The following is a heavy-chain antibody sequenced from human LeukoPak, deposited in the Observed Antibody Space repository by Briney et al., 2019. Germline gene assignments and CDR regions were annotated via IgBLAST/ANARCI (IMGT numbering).Heavy chain of an antibody. J-gene: IGHJ2*01. CDR1: GFTFSSYS. CDR3: AKDIYGSIGVGGIGYFDL. Sequence: GGSLRLSCAASGFTFSSYSMNWVRQAPGKGLEWVSYITFSSSIIYYADSVKGRFTISRDNAKKSLYLQMNSLRAEDTAVYYCAKDIYGSIGVGGIGYFDLWGRGTLVTVST. V-gene: IGHV3-48*01. D-gene: IGHD6-19*01. CDR2: ITFSSSII.